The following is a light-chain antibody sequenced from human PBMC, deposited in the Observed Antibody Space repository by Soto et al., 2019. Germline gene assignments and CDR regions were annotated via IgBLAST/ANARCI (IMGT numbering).Light chain of an antibody. Sequence: QSVLTQPASVSGSPGQSITISCTGTSSDVGSYNLVSWYQQHPGKAPKLMIYEGSKRPSGVSNRFSGSKSGNTASLTISGLQAEDEADYYCCSYAGSSTVVFGGGTQVTVL. J-gene: IGLJ2*01. CDR1: SSDVGSYNL. CDR3: CSYAGSSTVV. CDR2: EGS. V-gene: IGLV2-23*01.